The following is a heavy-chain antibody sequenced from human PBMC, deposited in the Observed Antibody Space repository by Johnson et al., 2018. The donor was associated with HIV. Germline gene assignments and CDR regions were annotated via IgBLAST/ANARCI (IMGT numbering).Heavy chain of an antibody. CDR1: GFTFSNAW. D-gene: IGHD1-26*01. J-gene: IGHJ3*02. CDR3: ARASAATKGNAFDI. V-gene: IGHV3-15*05. Sequence: VQLVESGGGLVKPGGSLRLSCAVSGFTFSNAWMRWVRQAPGKGLEWVGRIKSKTDGGTTDYAAPVQGRFTISRDTSKSTVYLQMNSLRAEDTALYYCARASAATKGNAFDIWGQGTMVTVSS. CDR2: IKSKTDGGTT.